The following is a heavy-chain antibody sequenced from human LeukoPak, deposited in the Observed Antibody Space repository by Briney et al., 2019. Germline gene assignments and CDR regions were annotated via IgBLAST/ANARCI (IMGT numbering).Heavy chain of an antibody. D-gene: IGHD3-3*01. V-gene: IGHV4-59*10. J-gene: IGHJ6*02. Sequence: SETLSLTCAVYDGSFSGYYWSWIRQPAGKGLEWIGRIYTSGSTNYNPSLKSRVTMPVDTSKNQFSLKLSSVTAADTAVYYCAGYYDFWSGSYYYYGMDVWGQGTTVTVSS. CDR2: IYTSGST. CDR3: AGYYDFWSGSYYYYGMDV. CDR1: DGSFSGYY.